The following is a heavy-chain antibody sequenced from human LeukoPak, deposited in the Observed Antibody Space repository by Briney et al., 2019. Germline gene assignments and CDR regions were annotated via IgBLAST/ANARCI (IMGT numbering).Heavy chain of an antibody. CDR1: GGSISSSSYY. V-gene: IGHV4-39*07. CDR2: IYYSGST. J-gene: IGHJ4*02. CDR3: AREDNGDHALGDY. D-gene: IGHD4/OR15-4a*01. Sequence: SETLSLTCTVSGGSISSSSYYWGWIRQPPGKGLEWIGSIYYSGSTYYNPSLKSRVTISVDTSKNQFSLKLSSVTAADTAVYYCAREDNGDHALGDYWGQGTLVTVSS.